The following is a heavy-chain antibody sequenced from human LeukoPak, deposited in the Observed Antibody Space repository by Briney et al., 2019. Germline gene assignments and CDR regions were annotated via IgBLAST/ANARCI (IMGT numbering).Heavy chain of an antibody. CDR2: IYSGGST. D-gene: IGHD3-22*01. CDR3: AREDYYDSSGYYYED. Sequence: PGGSLRLSCAASGFSVISNYMSWVRQAPGKGLEGVSIIYSGGSTYYADSVKGRFTISRDNSKNTLYLQMNSLRAEDTAVYYCAREDYYDSSGYYYEDWGQGTLVTVSS. CDR1: GFSVISNY. V-gene: IGHV3-53*01. J-gene: IGHJ4*02.